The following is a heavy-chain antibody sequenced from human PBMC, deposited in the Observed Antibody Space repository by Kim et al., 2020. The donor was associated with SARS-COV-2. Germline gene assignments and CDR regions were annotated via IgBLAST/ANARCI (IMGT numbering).Heavy chain of an antibody. CDR3: ARRHSSGYSHFDY. CDR2: INAGNGNT. D-gene: IGHD3-22*01. J-gene: IGHJ4*02. CDR1: GYTFTSYA. V-gene: IGHV1-3*01. Sequence: ASVKVSCKASGYTFTSYAMHWVRQAPGQRLEWMGWINAGNGNTKYSQKFQGRVTITRDTSASTAYMELSSLRSEDTAVYYCARRHSSGYSHFDYWGQGTLVTVSS.